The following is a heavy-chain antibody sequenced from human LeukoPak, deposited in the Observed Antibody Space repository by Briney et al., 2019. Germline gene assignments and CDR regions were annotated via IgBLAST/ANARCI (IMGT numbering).Heavy chain of an antibody. CDR2: INPNSGGT. CDR3: ARVAVAGTGYDFDY. Sequence: GASVKVSCKASGYTFTDYYMHWVRQAPGQGLEWMGWINPNSGGTNYAQKFQGRVTMTRDTSISTAYMELSRLRSDDTAVYYCARVAVAGTGYDFDYWGQGTLVTVSS. V-gene: IGHV1-2*02. J-gene: IGHJ4*02. D-gene: IGHD6-19*01. CDR1: GYTFTDYY.